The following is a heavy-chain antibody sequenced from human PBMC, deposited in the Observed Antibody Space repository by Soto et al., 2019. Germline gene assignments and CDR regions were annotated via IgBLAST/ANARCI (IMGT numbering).Heavy chain of an antibody. CDR2: IIPIFGTA. CDR1: EDTFRNYA. Sequence: QVELVQSGAEVKKPGSSVKVSCQASEDTFRNYAISWVRQAPGQGLEWMGGIIPIFGTANYAQKFQGRVTITADTSANTVYLELSSLRSEDTAVYYCARDSTAWFPYSDIDVWGQGTTVTVSS. V-gene: IGHV1-69*06. CDR3: ARDSTAWFPYSDIDV. D-gene: IGHD2-15*01. J-gene: IGHJ6*02.